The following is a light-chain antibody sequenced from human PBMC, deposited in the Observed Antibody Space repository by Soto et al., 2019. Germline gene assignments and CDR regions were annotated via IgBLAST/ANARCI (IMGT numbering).Light chain of an antibody. CDR2: DAS. CDR1: QSVSSN. CDR3: QQCSWHPFTVT. J-gene: IGKJ4*01. Sequence: EIVMTQSPATLSVSPGERATLSCRASQSVSSNLAWYQQKPGQAPRLLIYDASTRATGIPARFSGSGSGTEYTLTLSSLKSEDSAVYYCQQCSWHPFTVTFGGGTKVEIK. V-gene: IGKV3-15*01.